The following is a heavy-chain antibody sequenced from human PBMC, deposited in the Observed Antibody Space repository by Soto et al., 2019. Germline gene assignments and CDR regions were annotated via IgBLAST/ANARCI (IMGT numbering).Heavy chain of an antibody. J-gene: IGHJ6*03. CDR2: INHSGST. V-gene: IGHV4-34*01. CDR1: GGSFSGYY. CDR3: AREGYCSSTSCHGGGEGYYYYYYMDV. D-gene: IGHD2-2*01. Sequence: SETLSLTCAVYGGSFSGYYWSWIRQPPGKGLEWIGEINHSGSTNYNPSLKSRVTISVDTSKNQFSLKLSSVTAADTAVYYCAREGYCSSTSCHGGGEGYYYYYYMDVWGKWTTVTVSS.